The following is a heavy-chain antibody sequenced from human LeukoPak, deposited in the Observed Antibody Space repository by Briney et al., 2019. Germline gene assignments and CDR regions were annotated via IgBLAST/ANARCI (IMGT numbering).Heavy chain of an antibody. CDR1: GYTFTDFG. CDR3: ARDQQWIVRGMCYFDY. D-gene: IGHD6-19*01. CDR2: ISAYTGNT. J-gene: IGHJ4*02. V-gene: IGHV1-18*01. Sequence: ASVKVSCKASGYTFTDFGISWVRQAPGQGLEWMGWISAYTGNTNYAQNLQGRVTMTTDTPTTTAYMELRSLRSDDTAVYYCARDQQWIVRGMCYFDYWGQGTLVTVSS.